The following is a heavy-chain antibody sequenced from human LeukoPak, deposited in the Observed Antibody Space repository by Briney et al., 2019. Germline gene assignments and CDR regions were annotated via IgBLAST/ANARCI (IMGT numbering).Heavy chain of an antibody. CDR3: ARDQGIAAAGTDGMDV. V-gene: IGHV3-7*03. Sequence: PGGSLRLSCAASGFTFSSYWMSWVRQAPGKGLEWVANIKQDGSEKYYADFVKGRFTISRDNAKNSLYLQMNSLRAEDTAVYYCARDQGIAAAGTDGMDVWGKGTTVTVSS. D-gene: IGHD6-13*01. CDR2: IKQDGSEK. J-gene: IGHJ6*04. CDR1: GFTFSSYW.